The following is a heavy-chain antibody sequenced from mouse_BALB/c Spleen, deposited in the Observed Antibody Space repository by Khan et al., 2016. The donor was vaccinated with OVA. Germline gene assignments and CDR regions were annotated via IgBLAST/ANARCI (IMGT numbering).Heavy chain of an antibody. CDR1: GYSITSEYA. CDR3: ARKDYYDYDPFPY. V-gene: IGHV3-2*02. D-gene: IGHD2-4*01. J-gene: IGHJ3*01. CDR2: INYSGNT. Sequence: EVQLVESGPGLAKPSQSLSLTCTVTGYSITSEYAWNWIRQFPGNKLEWMGYINYSGNTRFNPSLKSRTSITRDTSKNQFFLQLNSVTTEDTATYYCARKDYYDYDPFPYWGQGTLVTVSA.